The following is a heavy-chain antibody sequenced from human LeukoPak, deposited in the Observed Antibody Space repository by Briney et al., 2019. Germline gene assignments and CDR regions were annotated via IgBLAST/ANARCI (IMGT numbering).Heavy chain of an antibody. CDR2: ISRSSNTI. D-gene: IGHD3-16*01. V-gene: IGHV3-48*04. Sequence: GGSLRLSCTASGFIFSDYDMEWVRQAPGKGLEWISHISRSSNTIYYADSVKGRFTISRDNAKNSLFLQMNSLRAEDTAVYYCARGRPLGANFWVYWGQGTLVTVSS. CDR1: GFIFSDYD. CDR3: ARGRPLGANFWVY. J-gene: IGHJ4*02.